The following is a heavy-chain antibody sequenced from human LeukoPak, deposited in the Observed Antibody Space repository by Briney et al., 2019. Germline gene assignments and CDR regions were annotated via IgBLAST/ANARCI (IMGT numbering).Heavy chain of an antibody. V-gene: IGHV3-30-3*01. CDR1: GFTFSSYA. D-gene: IGHD3-22*01. CDR2: ISYDGSNT. Sequence: GRSLRLSCAASGFTFSSYAMHWVRQAPGKGLEWVAVISYDGSNTYYADSVKGRFTISRDNSKNTLYLQMNSLRAEDTAVYYCARGPYYDSSGSSLDYWGQGTLVTVSS. J-gene: IGHJ4*02. CDR3: ARGPYYDSSGSSLDY.